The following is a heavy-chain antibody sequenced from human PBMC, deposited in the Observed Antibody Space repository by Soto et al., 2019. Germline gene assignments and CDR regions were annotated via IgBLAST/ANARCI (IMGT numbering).Heavy chain of an antibody. D-gene: IGHD2-2*01. J-gene: IGHJ6*02. V-gene: IGHV1-46*01. CDR1: GYTFTSYY. CDR3: ARKEDYCSSTSCYGYYYGMDV. CDR2: INPSGGST. Sequence: ASVKVSCKASGYTFTSYYMHWVRQAPGEGLEWMGIINPSGGSTSYAQKFQGRVTMTRDTSTSTVYMELSSLRSEDTAVYYCARKEDYCSSTSCYGYYYGMDVWGQGTTVTVSS.